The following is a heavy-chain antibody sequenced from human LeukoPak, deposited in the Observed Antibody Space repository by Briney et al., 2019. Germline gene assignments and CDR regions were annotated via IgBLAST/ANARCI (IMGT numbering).Heavy chain of an antibody. CDR1: NDSISSGDYY. Sequence: SETLSLTCTVSNDSISSGDYYWNWIRQPPGKGLAWIGYIFHRGGTSYNPSLKSRILFSVDTSQNQFSLKLNSVTAADTAVYYCVREILYCSGGSCYRGPFDNWGQGTLVTVSA. CDR3: VREILYCSGGSCYRGPFDN. D-gene: IGHD2-15*01. J-gene: IGHJ4*02. CDR2: IFHRGGT. V-gene: IGHV4-30-4*01.